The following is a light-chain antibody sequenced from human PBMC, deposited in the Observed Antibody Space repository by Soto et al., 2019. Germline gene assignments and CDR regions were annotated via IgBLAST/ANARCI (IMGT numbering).Light chain of an antibody. V-gene: IGKV1-12*01. Sequence: DIQMTQSPSSVSASVGDRVTITCRASQGLGVWLGWYQQKLGKAPQLLIFGASGLQTGVPSRFSGSGSGTDFTLTISSLQPEDFATYYCQQAYSFPLTFGGGTKVEIK. J-gene: IGKJ4*01. CDR3: QQAYSFPLT. CDR2: GAS. CDR1: QGLGVW.